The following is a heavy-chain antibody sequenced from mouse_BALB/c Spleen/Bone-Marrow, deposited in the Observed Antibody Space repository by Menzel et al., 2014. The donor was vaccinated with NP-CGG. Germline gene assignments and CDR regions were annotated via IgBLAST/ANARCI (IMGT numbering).Heavy chain of an antibody. CDR3: TRSGNYLFAY. J-gene: IGHJ3*01. CDR1: GYTFTNYY. Sequence: QVHVKQSGAELVKPGASVRLSCEASGYTFTNYYMYWVKQRPGQGLEWIGEINPSNGGTNFNEKFKSKATLTVDKSSNTTYMQLSSLTSEDSAVYYCTRSGNYLFAYWGQGTLVTVSA. V-gene: IGHV1S81*02. CDR2: INPSNGGT. D-gene: IGHD2-1*01.